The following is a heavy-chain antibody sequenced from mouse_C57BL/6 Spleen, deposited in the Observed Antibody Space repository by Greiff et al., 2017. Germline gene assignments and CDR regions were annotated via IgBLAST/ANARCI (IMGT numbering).Heavy chain of an antibody. CDR2: IHPNSGST. CDR1: GYTFTSYW. J-gene: IGHJ3*01. V-gene: IGHV1-64*01. CDR3: ARDQRPWFAY. Sequence: QVQLQQPGAELVKPGASVKLSCKASGYTFTSYWMHWVKQRPGQGLEWIGMIHPNSGSTNYNEKFKSKATLTVDKSSSPAYMQLSSLTSEDSSVYYCARDQRPWFAYWGQGTLVTVSA.